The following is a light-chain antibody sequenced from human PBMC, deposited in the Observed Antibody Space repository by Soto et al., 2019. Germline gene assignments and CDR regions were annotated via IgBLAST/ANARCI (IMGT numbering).Light chain of an antibody. CDR3: QQYNTWPPWT. J-gene: IGKJ1*01. V-gene: IGKV3-15*01. CDR1: QSVSSSY. Sequence: ENVFTQSPGTLSLTPGERATLSCRASQSVSSSYLAWYQQKPGQAPRLLIYGASSRATGIPARFSGSGSGTEFTLTISSLQSEDFAVYYCQQYNTWPPWTFGQGTKVDIK. CDR2: GAS.